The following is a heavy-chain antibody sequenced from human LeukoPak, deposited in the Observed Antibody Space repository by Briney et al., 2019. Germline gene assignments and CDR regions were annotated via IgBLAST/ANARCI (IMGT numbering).Heavy chain of an antibody. V-gene: IGHV3-23*01. D-gene: IGHD6-6*01. CDR1: GFTFSSYA. J-gene: IGHJ4*02. CDR3: AKDRESSSRPYFFDY. CDR2: ISGSGGST. Sequence: GGSLRLSCAASGFTFSSYAMSWVRQAPWKGLEWVSAISGSGGSTYYADSVKGRFTISRDNSKNTLYLQMNSLRAEDTAVYYCAKDRESSSRPYFFDYWGQGTLVTVSS.